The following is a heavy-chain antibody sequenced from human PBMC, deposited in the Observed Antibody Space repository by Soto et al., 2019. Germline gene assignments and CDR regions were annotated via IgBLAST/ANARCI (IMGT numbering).Heavy chain of an antibody. CDR1: GYTFTSYA. D-gene: IGHD2-15*01. J-gene: IGHJ4*02. Sequence: QVQLVQSGAEVKKPGASVKVSCKASGYTFTSYAMHWVRQAPGQRLEWMGWINAGNGNTKYSQKFQGRVTSTRDTSESTAYMEMSRLRSEDTDVYYCERTLLLGFSGFPFDYWGQGTLVTVSS. CDR2: INAGNGNT. V-gene: IGHV1-3*01. CDR3: ERTLLLGFSGFPFDY.